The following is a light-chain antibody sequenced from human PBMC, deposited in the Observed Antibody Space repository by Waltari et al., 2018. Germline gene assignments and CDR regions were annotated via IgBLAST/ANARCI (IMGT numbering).Light chain of an antibody. V-gene: IGLV7-46*01. J-gene: IGLJ3*02. Sequence: QAVVTQEPSLTVSPGGPVTLTCGSSTGAVTNGQYPYRFQHKPGQVPRTLIYDTSNKHSWTPARFSGSLLGGKAALTLSGAQPEDEAEYYCLLWYSGARWVFGGGTKLSVL. CDR3: LLWYSGARWV. CDR1: TGAVTNGQY. CDR2: DTS.